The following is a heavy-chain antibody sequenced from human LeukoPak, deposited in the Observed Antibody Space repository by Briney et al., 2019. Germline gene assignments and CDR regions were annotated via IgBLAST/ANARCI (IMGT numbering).Heavy chain of an antibody. CDR1: AYTFTGYY. D-gene: IGHD2-2*01. CDR2: IYPNSGGT. Sequence: ASVKVSCKASAYTFTGYYMHWVRQAPGQGLEWMGWIYPNSGGTNYAQKFQGRVTMTRDTSISTAYMELSRLRSDDTAVYYCARGMGVLVPAATWFDPWGQGTLVTVSS. CDR3: ARGMGVLVPAATWFDP. V-gene: IGHV1-2*02. J-gene: IGHJ5*02.